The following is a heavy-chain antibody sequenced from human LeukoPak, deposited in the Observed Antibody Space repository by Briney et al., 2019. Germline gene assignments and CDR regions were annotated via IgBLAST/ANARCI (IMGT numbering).Heavy chain of an antibody. CDR1: GFSFTNYW. J-gene: IGHJ4*02. Sequence: GGSLRLSCAASGFSFTNYWMSWVRQAPGKGLEWVANVKEDGTTKQYVDSVKGRFTISRDNAKNSLYLQMNSLRVEDTAVYYCASQDLVVVPAASHYFDYWGQGTLVTVSS. CDR2: VKEDGTTK. V-gene: IGHV3-7*01. D-gene: IGHD2-2*01. CDR3: ASQDLVVVPAASHYFDY.